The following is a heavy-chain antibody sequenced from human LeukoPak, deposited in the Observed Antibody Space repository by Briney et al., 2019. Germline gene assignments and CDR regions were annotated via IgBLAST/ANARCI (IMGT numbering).Heavy chain of an antibody. V-gene: IGHV3-30*03. CDR3: ARDLGFYSGNEPRGVFDY. J-gene: IGHJ4*02. CDR2: ISHDGSNK. D-gene: IGHD5-12*01. CDR1: EFTFSSYN. Sequence: GGSLRLSCAASEFTFSSYNLHWVRQAPGKGLEWVALISHDGSNKYYVDSVKGRFTISRDNSKNTLYLQMNSLRAEDTAVYYCARDLGFYSGNEPRGVFDYWGQGTLVTVSS.